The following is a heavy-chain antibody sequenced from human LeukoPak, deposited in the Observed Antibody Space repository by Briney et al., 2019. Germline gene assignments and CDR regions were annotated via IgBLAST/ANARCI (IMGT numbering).Heavy chain of an antibody. Sequence: EGSLRLSCAASGFTVSSNYMSWVRQAPGKGLEWVSVIYSGGGTYYADSVKGRFTISRDNSKNTLYLQMTSLRGEDAAVYCCAKGAREPFYFQNWGQGTLVTVSS. CDR2: IYSGGGT. D-gene: IGHD1-26*01. J-gene: IGHJ1*01. CDR1: GFTVSSNY. V-gene: IGHV3-66*01. CDR3: AKGAREPFYFQN.